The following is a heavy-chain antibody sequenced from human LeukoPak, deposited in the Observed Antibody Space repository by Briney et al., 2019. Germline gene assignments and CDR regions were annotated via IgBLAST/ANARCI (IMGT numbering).Heavy chain of an antibody. D-gene: IGHD2-15*01. CDR2: T. CDR3: ARRLGGYCSGGSCYLDYYGMDV. J-gene: IGHJ6*02. V-gene: IGHV4-39*01. Sequence: TYYTPSLKSRVTISVDTSKNQFSLKLSSVTAADTAVYYCARRLGGYCSGGSCYLDYYGMDVWGQGTTVTVSS.